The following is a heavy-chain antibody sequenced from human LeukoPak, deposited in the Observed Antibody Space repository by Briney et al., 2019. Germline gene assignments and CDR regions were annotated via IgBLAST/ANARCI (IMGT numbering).Heavy chain of an antibody. CDR3: ARVGGYSYGPDY. CDR1: GFTFSGYW. D-gene: IGHD5-18*01. J-gene: IGHJ4*02. CDR2: IKQDGSEK. V-gene: IGHV3-7*01. Sequence: PGGSLRLSCAASGFTFSGYWMSWVRQAPGKGLEWVANIKQDGSEKYYVDSVKGRFTISRDNAKKSLYLQMNSLRAEDTAVYYCARVGGYSYGPDYWGQGTLVTVSS.